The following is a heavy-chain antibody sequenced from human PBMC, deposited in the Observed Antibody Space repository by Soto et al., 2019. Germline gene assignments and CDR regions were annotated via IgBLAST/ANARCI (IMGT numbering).Heavy chain of an antibody. CDR2: INHSGST. CDR3: ARVLVDGVSLAHAY. J-gene: IGHJ4*02. CDR1: GGSFSGYY. D-gene: IGHD2-8*01. V-gene: IGHV4-34*01. Sequence: QVQLQQWGAGLLKPSETLSLTCAVYGGSFSGYYWSWIRQPPGKGLEWIGEINHSGSTNYNPSLKSRVTISVDTSNNQLSLKLSSVTAADPAVYYCARVLVDGVSLAHAYWGQGTLVTVSS.